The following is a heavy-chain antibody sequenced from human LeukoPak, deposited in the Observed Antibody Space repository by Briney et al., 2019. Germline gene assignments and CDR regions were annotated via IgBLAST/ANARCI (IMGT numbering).Heavy chain of an antibody. D-gene: IGHD3-16*01. CDR3: AKAAHGDYYYMDV. CDR2: INPNSGGT. Sequence: ASVKVSCKASGYTFTDFYMLWVRQAPGQGLEWLGWINPNSGGTDYAQKFQGRVTMTRDTSTSTAYMELSRLRAEDMALYYCAKAAHGDYYYMDVWGKGTTVTVSS. CDR1: GYTFTDFY. J-gene: IGHJ6*03. V-gene: IGHV1-2*02.